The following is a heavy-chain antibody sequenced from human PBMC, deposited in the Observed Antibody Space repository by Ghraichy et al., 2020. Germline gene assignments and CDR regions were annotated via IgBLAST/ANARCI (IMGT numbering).Heavy chain of an antibody. J-gene: IGHJ6*02. CDR3: AKAVYGDYTYYYYYYGMDV. Sequence: GSLRLSCAASGFTFSSYAMSWVRQAPGKGLEWVSAISGSGGSTYYADSVKGRFTISRDNSKNTLYLQMNSLRAEDTAVYYSAKAVYGDYTYYYYYYGMDVWGQGTTVTVSS. D-gene: IGHD4-17*01. V-gene: IGHV3-23*01. CDR1: GFTFSSYA. CDR2: ISGSGGST.